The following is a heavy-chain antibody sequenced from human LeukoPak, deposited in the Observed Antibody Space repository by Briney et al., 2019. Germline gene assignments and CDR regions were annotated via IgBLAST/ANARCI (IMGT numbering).Heavy chain of an antibody. CDR2: VSDNGGAT. J-gene: IGHJ4*02. V-gene: IGHV3-23*01. CDR3: ARGSAAVRPYYFDY. CDR1: GFTFRSYV. D-gene: IGHD6-13*01. Sequence: GGSLRLSCTASGFTFRSYVMSWVRQASGKGLEWVSAVSDNGGATWYADSVQGRFTVSRDNSQNTFYLQMNSLRAEDTAVYFCARGSAAVRPYYFDYWGQGILVTVSS.